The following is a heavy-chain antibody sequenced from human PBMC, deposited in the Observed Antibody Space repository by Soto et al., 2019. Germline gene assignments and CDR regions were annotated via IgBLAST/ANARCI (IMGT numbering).Heavy chain of an antibody. D-gene: IGHD1-26*01. Sequence: QVQLVESGGGVVQPGRSLRLSCAASGFTFSSYGMHWVRQAPGKGLEWVAVISYDGSNKYYADSVKGRFTISRDNSKNTVYLQMNSLRAEETAVYYCAKDTEARYLDYWGQGTLVTVSS. J-gene: IGHJ4*02. CDR3: AKDTEARYLDY. V-gene: IGHV3-30*18. CDR2: ISYDGSNK. CDR1: GFTFSSYG.